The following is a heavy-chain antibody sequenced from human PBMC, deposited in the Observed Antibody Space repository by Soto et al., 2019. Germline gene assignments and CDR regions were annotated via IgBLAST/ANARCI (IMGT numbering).Heavy chain of an antibody. Sequence: PSETLSLTCTVSGGSISSSSYYWGWIRQPPGKGLEWIGSIYYSGSTYYNPSLKSRVTISVDTSKNQFSLKLSSVTAADTAVYYCARHGNRGVPIDYRGLGAVVPVSS. J-gene: IGHJ4*02. CDR3: ARHGNRGVPIDY. V-gene: IGHV4-39*01. CDR1: GGSISSSSYY. CDR2: IYYSGST. D-gene: IGHD3-10*01.